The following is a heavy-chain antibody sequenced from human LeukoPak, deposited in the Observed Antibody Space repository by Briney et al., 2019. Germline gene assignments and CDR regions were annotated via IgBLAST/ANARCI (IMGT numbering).Heavy chain of an antibody. D-gene: IGHD1-1*01. V-gene: IGHV4-4*07. CDR2: IQTSGST. CDR1: GGSISSYY. Sequence: PSETLSLTCTVSGGSISSYYWSWIRQPAGKGLEWIGRIQTSGSTNHNPSLKRRVTMSIDTSKNQFSLKLDSVTAADTAVYYCARGCTDPREPHGFDLWGRGTMVSVSS. CDR3: ARGCTDPREPHGFDL. J-gene: IGHJ3*01.